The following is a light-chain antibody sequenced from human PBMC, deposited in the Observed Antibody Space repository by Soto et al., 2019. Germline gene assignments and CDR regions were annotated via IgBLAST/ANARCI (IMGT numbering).Light chain of an antibody. V-gene: IGKV3-20*01. J-gene: IGKJ2*01. CDR1: QSVGNNY. Sequence: EIVLTQSPGTLSLSPGERATLSCRASQSVGNNYLAWYQQRPGQPPRLLIYGASSWAAGIPDRFSGSGSGTDFTLTISRLEPEDFAVYYCQQYGTSPYTFGQGTKLEI. CDR3: QQYGTSPYT. CDR2: GAS.